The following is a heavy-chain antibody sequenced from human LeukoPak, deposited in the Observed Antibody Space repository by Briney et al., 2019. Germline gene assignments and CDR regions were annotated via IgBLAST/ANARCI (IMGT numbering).Heavy chain of an antibody. CDR3: VKGAPPPLEKGMDV. Sequence: GGSLRLSCSASGFTFSNSAMHWVRQAPGKGLEYVSTISSNGGSTYYADSVKGRFTISRDNSKNTLFLQMSSLRPEDTSVYYCVKGAPPPLEKGMDVWGQGTTVTVSS. CDR2: ISSNGGST. CDR1: GFTFSNSA. V-gene: IGHV3-64D*06. D-gene: IGHD3-3*01. J-gene: IGHJ6*02.